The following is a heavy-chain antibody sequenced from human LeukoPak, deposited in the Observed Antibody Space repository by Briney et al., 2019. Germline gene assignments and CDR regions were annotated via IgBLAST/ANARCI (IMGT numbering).Heavy chain of an antibody. CDR1: GGSISSGGYY. J-gene: IGHJ5*02. D-gene: IGHD2-2*02. V-gene: IGHV4-31*03. Sequence: PSETLFLTCTVSGGSISSGGYYWSWIRQHPGKGLKWIGYIYYSGSTYYNPSLKSRVTISVDTSKNQFSLKLSSVTAADTAVYYCARVVYCSSTSCYTRRPSNWFDPWGQGTLVTVSS. CDR3: ARVVYCSSTSCYTRRPSNWFDP. CDR2: IYYSGST.